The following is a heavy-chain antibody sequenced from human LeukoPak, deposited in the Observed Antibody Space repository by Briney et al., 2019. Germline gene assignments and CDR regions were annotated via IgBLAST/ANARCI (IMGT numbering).Heavy chain of an antibody. CDR1: GGSISSYY. V-gene: IGHV4-59*01. D-gene: IGHD3-10*01. CDR2: IYYSGST. J-gene: IGHJ4*02. CDR3: ARADYYGSGSYYFDY. Sequence: SGTLSLTCTVSGGSISSYYWSWIRQPPGKGLEWIGYIYYSGSTNYNPSLKSRVTISVDTSKNQFSLKLSSVTAADTAVYYCARADYYGSGSYYFDYWGQGTLVTVSS.